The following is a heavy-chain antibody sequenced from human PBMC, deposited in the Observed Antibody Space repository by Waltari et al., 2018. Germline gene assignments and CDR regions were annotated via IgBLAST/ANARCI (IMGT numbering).Heavy chain of an antibody. J-gene: IGHJ4*02. CDR2: IYYRGST. CDR3: ASVYYDRSFDY. CDR1: GGSISSHY. D-gene: IGHD3-3*01. V-gene: IGHV4-59*11. Sequence: QVQLQESGPGLVKPSETLSLTCTVSGGSISSHYWSWIRQPPGKGLEWNGYIYYRGSTNYNPSLKSRVTISVDTSKNQFSLKLSSVTAADTAVYYCASVYYDRSFDYWGQGTLVTVSS.